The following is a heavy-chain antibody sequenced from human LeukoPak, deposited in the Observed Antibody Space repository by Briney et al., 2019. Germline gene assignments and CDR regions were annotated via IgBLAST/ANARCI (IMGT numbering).Heavy chain of an antibody. CDR1: GDSISSSSSY. D-gene: IGHD2-21*01. V-gene: IGHV4-39*07. CDR2: INHIGTT. J-gene: IGHJ3*02. CDR3: ARYTHISPKDAFDM. Sequence: PSETLSLTCSVSGDSISSSSSYWSWIRQPPGKGLEWIGEINHIGTTDYNPSLKSRVTMSIDTSRNQFSLNLNSVTAADTAVYFCARYTHISPKDAFDMWGQGTMVTVSS.